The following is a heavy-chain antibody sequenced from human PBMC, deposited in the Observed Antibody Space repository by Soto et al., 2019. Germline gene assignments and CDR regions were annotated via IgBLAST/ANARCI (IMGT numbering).Heavy chain of an antibody. CDR1: GYTFTSYY. Sequence: QVQLVQSGAEVKKPGASVKVSCKASGYTFTSYYMHWGRQAPGQGLEWMGIINPSGGSTSYAQKFQGRVTMTRHTSTSTVYMELSSLRSEDTAVYYCASSTVYNNFDYWGQGTLVTVSS. D-gene: IGHD4-4*01. CDR2: INPSGGST. CDR3: ASSTVYNNFDY. V-gene: IGHV1-46*01. J-gene: IGHJ4*02.